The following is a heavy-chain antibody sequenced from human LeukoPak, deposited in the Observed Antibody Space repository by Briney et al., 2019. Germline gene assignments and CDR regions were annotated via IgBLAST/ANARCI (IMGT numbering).Heavy chain of an antibody. V-gene: IGHV3-7*01. D-gene: IGHD3-3*01. Sequence: PGGSLRLSCAVSGFTFSSYWMSWVRQAPGKGLEWVANIKQDGSEMYYVDSVKGRFTISRDNAKNSLFLQMNSLRADDTAVYYCARGDFSWGYGYFDYWGQGTLVTVSS. J-gene: IGHJ4*02. CDR2: IKQDGSEM. CDR3: ARGDFSWGYGYFDY. CDR1: GFTFSSYW.